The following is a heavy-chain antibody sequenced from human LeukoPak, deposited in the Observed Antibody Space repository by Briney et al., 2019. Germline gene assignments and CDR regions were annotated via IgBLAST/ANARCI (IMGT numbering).Heavy chain of an antibody. CDR2: IYSGGTT. CDR1: GFTVSTNY. D-gene: IGHD3-3*01. V-gene: IGHV3-53*01. Sequence: GGSLRLSCAASGFTVSTNYMTWVRQAPGKGLEWVSVIYSGGTTYYADSVKGRFTISRDNSKNTPSLQMTSLRAEDTAVYYCAKATIFGVVDYFDDWGQGTLVTVSS. J-gene: IGHJ4*02. CDR3: AKATIFGVVDYFDD.